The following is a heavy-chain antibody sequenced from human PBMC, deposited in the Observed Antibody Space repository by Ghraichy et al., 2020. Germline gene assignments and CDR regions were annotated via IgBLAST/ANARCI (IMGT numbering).Heavy chain of an antibody. D-gene: IGHD6-19*01. CDR2: ISGSGGST. CDR3: AKDRSEYSSGLNFDY. J-gene: IGHJ4*02. CDR1: GFTFSSYA. Sequence: GGSLRLSCAASGFTFSSYAMSWVRQAPGKGLEWVSAISGSGGSTYYADSVKGRFTISRDNSKNTLYLQMNSLRAEDTAVYYCAKDRSEYSSGLNFDYWGQGTLVTVSS. V-gene: IGHV3-23*01.